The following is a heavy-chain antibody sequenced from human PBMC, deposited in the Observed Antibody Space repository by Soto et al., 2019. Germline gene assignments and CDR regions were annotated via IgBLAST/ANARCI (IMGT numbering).Heavy chain of an antibody. Sequence: EVQLVESGGGLVKPGGSLRLSCAASGFTFSNAWMNWVRQAPGKGLEWVGRIKSKTDGGTTDYAAPVKGRFTISRDDSKNTLYLQMNSLKTEDTAVYYCTTDIRPIGLAFDIWGQWTMVTVSS. J-gene: IGHJ3*02. D-gene: IGHD3-3*01. CDR1: GFTFSNAW. V-gene: IGHV3-15*07. CDR2: IKSKTDGGTT. CDR3: TTDIRPIGLAFDI.